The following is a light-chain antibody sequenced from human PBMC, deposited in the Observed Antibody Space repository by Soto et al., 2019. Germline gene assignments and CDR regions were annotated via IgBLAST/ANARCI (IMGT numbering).Light chain of an antibody. CDR3: TSYAASGSWV. V-gene: IGLV2-8*01. CDR2: EVS. Sequence: QSVLTQPPSASGSLGQSVTISCTGTSSDVGGYNYVSWYQQHPDKAPKLIIFEVSERPSGVPNRFSGSKSGNTASLTVSGLQAEDEADYYCTSYAASGSWVFGGGTKVTVL. J-gene: IGLJ3*02. CDR1: SSDVGGYNY.